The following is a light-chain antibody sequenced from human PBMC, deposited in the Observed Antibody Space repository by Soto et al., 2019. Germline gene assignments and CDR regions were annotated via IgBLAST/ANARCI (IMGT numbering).Light chain of an antibody. CDR2: DAS. CDR1: QSISSW. Sequence: DIQMTQSPSTLSASAADRVTITCRASQSISSWLAWYQQKPGKAPKLLIYDASSLESGVPSRFSGSGSGTEFTLTISSLQPDDFATYYCQQYNSYSAWTFGQGTKVDI. J-gene: IGKJ1*01. CDR3: QQYNSYSAWT. V-gene: IGKV1-5*01.